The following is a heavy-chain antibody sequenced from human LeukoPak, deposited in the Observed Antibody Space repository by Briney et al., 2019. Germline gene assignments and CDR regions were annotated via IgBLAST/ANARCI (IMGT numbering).Heavy chain of an antibody. V-gene: IGHV1-69*05. J-gene: IGHJ4*02. CDR3: ARESCSSTSCSYYFDY. CDR2: IIPIFGTA. D-gene: IGHD2-2*01. CDR1: GGSFSSYA. Sequence: SVKVSCKASGGSFSSYAISWVRQAPGQGLEWMGGIIPIFGTANYAQKFQGRVTITTDESTSTAYMELSSLRSEDTAVYYCARESCSSTSCSYYFDYWGQGTLVTVSS.